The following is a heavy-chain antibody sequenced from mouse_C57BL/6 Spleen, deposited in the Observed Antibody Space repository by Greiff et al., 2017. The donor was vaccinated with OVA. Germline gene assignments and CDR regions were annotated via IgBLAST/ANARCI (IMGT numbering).Heavy chain of an antibody. J-gene: IGHJ1*03. CDR3: ARRDGNYHWYFDV. D-gene: IGHD2-1*01. CDR1: GYTFTSYW. V-gene: IGHV1-69*01. CDR2: IDPSDSYT. Sequence: VQLQQPGAELVMPGASVKLSCKASGYTFTSYWMHWVKQRPGQGLEWIGEIDPSDSYTNYNQKFKGKSTLTVDKSSSTAYMQLSSLTSEDSAVYYCARRDGNYHWYFDVWGTGTTVTVSS.